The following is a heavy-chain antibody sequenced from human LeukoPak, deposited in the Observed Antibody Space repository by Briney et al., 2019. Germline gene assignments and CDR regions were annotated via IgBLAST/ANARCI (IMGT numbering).Heavy chain of an antibody. V-gene: IGHV3-7*01. Sequence: AGGSLRLSCAASGFTFTTYWMSWVRQAPWKVLEWVANINQDGSEKYYVDSVKGRFTISRDNAKNSLYLQMNSLRAEDTAVYFCVRAIGSNTLWGQGTLVTVSS. J-gene: IGHJ4*02. CDR2: INQDGSEK. CDR3: VRAIGSNTL. D-gene: IGHD4-23*01. CDR1: GFTFTTYW.